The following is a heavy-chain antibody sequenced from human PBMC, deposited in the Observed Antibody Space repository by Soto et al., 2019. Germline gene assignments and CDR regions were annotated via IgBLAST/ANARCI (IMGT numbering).Heavy chain of an antibody. V-gene: IGHV4-4*07. D-gene: IGHD5-12*01. CDR3: AREGSYSAYNFAHGIQLWSFDF. CDR1: GGSINTFY. Sequence: SETLSLTCTVSGGSINTFYWSWVRQPAGKGLEWIGRIFSSGSTSFNPSLESRVAMSVDTSKNHFSLNLSSVTAADMAVYYCAREGSYSAYNFAHGIQLWSFDFWGQGALVTVSS. CDR2: IFSSGST. J-gene: IGHJ4*02.